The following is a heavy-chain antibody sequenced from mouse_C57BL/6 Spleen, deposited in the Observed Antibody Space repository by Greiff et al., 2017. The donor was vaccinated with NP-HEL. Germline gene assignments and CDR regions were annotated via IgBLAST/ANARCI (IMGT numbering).Heavy chain of an antibody. V-gene: IGHV1-64*01. Sequence: QVQLKQPGAELVKPGASVKLSCKASGYTFTSYWMHWVKQRPGQGLEWIGMIHPNSGSTNYNEKFKSKATLTVDKSSSTAYMQLSSLTSEDSAVYYCARSITTVVAEDWYFDVWGTGTTVTVSS. D-gene: IGHD1-1*01. CDR1: GYTFTSYW. CDR3: ARSITTVVAEDWYFDV. CDR2: IHPNSGST. J-gene: IGHJ1*03.